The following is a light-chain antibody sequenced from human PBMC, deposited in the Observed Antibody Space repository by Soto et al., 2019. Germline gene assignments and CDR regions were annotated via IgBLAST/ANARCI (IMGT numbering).Light chain of an antibody. Sequence: QPVLTQSPSASASLGASVKLTCTLSSGHSSYAIAWHQQQPEKGPRYLMKFNSDGSHSKGDGIPDRFSGSSSGAERYLTISSLQSEDEADYYCQIWGTGGVFGGGTKVTVL. CDR1: SGHSSYA. V-gene: IGLV4-69*01. J-gene: IGLJ3*02. CDR3: QIWGTGGV. CDR2: FNSDGSH.